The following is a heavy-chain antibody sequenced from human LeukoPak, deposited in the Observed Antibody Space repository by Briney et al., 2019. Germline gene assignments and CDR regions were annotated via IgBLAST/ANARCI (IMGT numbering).Heavy chain of an antibody. D-gene: IGHD2-15*01. CDR3: ARVVASTSIDS. CDR2: INHSGST. Sequence: SETLSLTCAVYGGSFSGYYWSWIRQPPGKGLEWIGEINHSGSTNYNPSLKSRVTISVDRSKNQFSLQLSSVTAADTAVYYCARVVASTSIDSWGQGTLVTVSS. CDR1: GGSFSGYY. V-gene: IGHV4-34*01. J-gene: IGHJ4*02.